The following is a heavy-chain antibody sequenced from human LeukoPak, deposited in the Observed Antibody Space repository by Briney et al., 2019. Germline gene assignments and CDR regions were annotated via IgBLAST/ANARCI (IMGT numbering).Heavy chain of an antibody. J-gene: IGHJ6*03. Sequence: ASETLSLTCTVSGGSISSYYWSWIRQPPGKGLKWIGYIYYSGSTNYNPSLKSRVTISVDTSKNQFSLKLSSVTAADTAVYYCARGGSGYCSSTSCYSSPYYYMDVWGKGTTVTVSS. CDR2: IYYSGST. CDR1: GGSISSYY. CDR3: ARGGSGYCSSTSCYSSPYYYMDV. D-gene: IGHD2-2*02. V-gene: IGHV4-59*01.